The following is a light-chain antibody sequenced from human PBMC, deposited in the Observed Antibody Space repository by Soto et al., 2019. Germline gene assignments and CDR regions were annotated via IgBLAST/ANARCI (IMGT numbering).Light chain of an antibody. CDR3: IQYDNGRPHT. CDR2: DAS. J-gene: IGKJ4*01. CDR1: VDISNY. V-gene: IGKV1-33*01. Sequence: TSEAAVDISNYLNWYQQKPWKAPKLLIYDASNLETGVPSRFSGSSSGTDFPLNSSSDHRAYAESELFIQYDNGRPHTFGAGTKVDIK.